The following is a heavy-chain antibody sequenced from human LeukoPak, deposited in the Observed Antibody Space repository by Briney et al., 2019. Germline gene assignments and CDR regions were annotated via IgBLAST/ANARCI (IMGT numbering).Heavy chain of an antibody. J-gene: IGHJ4*02. CDR3: ARSLYYYDSSGYEIY. V-gene: IGHV3-21*01. CDR1: GFTFGNYG. CDR2: ISSSSSYI. Sequence: GGSLRLSCAASGFTFGNYGMAWVRQAPGKGLEWVSSISSSSSYIYYADSVKGRFTISRDNAKNSLYLQMNSLRAEDTAVYYCARSLYYYDSSGYEIYWGQGTLVTVSS. D-gene: IGHD3-22*01.